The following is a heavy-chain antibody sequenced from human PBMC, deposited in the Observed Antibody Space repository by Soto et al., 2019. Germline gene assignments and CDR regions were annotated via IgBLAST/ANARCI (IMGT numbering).Heavy chain of an antibody. CDR2: IYYRGST. J-gene: IGHJ4*02. Sequence: ETLXLTYTFSGGSISSYYWSWIRQHAGKGLEWIGYIYYRGSTYYNPSLKGRVTISVDTSQNQFSLKLSSVTAADTAVYFCARYGSGSYYPTTFDYWGQGALVTVSS. D-gene: IGHD3-10*01. CDR1: GGSISSYY. CDR3: ARYGSGSYYPTTFDY. V-gene: IGHV4-59*06.